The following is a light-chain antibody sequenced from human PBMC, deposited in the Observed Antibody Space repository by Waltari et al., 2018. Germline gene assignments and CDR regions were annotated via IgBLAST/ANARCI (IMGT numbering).Light chain of an antibody. V-gene: IGLV2-14*03. CDR2: DVS. CDR1: YIDVGGYHY. Sequence: QSALLQPASVSGSTGQSIPISCTAKYIDVGGYHYVPWYQQHPGKVPKLMIYDVSRRPSGISNRFSGSKSGKTASLTISGLQAEDEADYYCASYTRSTFTWVFGGGTKLTVL. J-gene: IGLJ3*02. CDR3: ASYTRSTFTWV.